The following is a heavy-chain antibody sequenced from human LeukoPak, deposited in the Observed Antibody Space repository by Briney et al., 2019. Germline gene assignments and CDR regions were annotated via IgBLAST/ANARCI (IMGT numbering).Heavy chain of an antibody. CDR2: TYYRSTWYN. D-gene: IGHD2-2*01. CDR3: ARRLTQYDCFDP. V-gene: IGHV6-1*01. CDR1: GDSVSSNSVT. J-gene: IGHJ5*02. Sequence: SQTLSLTCAISGDSVSSNSVTWNWIRQSPSRGLEWLGRTYYRSTWYNDYAVSVRGRVTVNPDTSENQFSLHLNSVTPEDTAVYYCARRLTQYDCFDPWGQGILVTVSS.